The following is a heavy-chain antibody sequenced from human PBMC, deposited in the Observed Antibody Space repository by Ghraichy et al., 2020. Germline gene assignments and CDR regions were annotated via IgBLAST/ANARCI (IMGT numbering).Heavy chain of an antibody. CDR1: GFTFSSYA. Sequence: GGSLRLSCAASGFTFSSYAMSWVRQAPGKGLEWVSAISGSGGSTYYADSVKGRFTISRDNSRNMLYLQMNSLRAEDTATYYCAKGRSYCGGDCPIPCDYWGQGTLVTVSS. J-gene: IGHJ4*02. CDR2: ISGSGGST. CDR3: AKGRSYCGGDCPIPCDY. V-gene: IGHV3-23*01. D-gene: IGHD2-21*02.